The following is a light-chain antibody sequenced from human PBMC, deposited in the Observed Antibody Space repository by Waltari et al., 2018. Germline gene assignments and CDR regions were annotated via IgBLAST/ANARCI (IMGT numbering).Light chain of an antibody. CDR1: SRDVGGYNH. J-gene: IGLJ2*01. V-gene: IGLV2-11*01. CDR2: DVS. CDR3: CSYAGSYVV. Sequence: QSALTQPRSLSGSPGPSVTISCTGTSRDVGGYNHVSWYQQHPGKAPKLMIYDVSKRPSGVPDRFSGSKAGNTASLTISGLQAEEEADYYCCSYAGSYVVFGGGTKLTVL.